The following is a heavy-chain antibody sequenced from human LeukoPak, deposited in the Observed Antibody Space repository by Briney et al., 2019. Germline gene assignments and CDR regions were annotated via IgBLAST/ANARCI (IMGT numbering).Heavy chain of an antibody. V-gene: IGHV3-43*02. D-gene: IGHD6-19*01. J-gene: IGHJ4*02. Sequence: GGTLRLSCAAPGFIFDNYAIHWVRQAPGKGLEWVSLISGDGGSTFYADSVRGRFTISRDNTRKSLSLQMSSLRSEDTALYYCARESETSGWYDYWGQGTLVTVSS. CDR2: ISGDGGST. CDR3: ARESETSGWYDY. CDR1: GFIFDNYA.